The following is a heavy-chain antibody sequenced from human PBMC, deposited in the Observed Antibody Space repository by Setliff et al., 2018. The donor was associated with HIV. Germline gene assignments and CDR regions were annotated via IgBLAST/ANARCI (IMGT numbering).Heavy chain of an antibody. V-gene: IGHV4-39*07. J-gene: IGHJ5*02. CDR1: GGSISSSSYY. D-gene: IGHD6-13*01. CDR2: IYYSGST. CDR3: ARERPVIEHQLVPNWFDP. Sequence: PSETLSLTCTVSGGSISSSSYYWGWIRQPPGKGLEWIGSIYYSGSTYYNPSLKSRVTISVDTSKNQFSLKLSSVTAADTAVYYCARERPVIEHQLVPNWFDPWGQGTLVTVSS.